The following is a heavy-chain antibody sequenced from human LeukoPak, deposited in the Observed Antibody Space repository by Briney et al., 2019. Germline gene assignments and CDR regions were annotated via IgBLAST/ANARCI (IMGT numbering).Heavy chain of an antibody. CDR1: GFTFSDYH. J-gene: IGHJ6*03. Sequence: GGSLRLSCAASGFTFSDYHMSWIRQAPGKGLEWVSYISSSGSTIYYADSVKGRFTISRDNAKNSLYLQMNSLRAEDTAVYYCARPYYYYYYMDVWGKGTTVTVSS. CDR2: ISSSGSTI. CDR3: ARPYYYYYYMDV. V-gene: IGHV3-11*01.